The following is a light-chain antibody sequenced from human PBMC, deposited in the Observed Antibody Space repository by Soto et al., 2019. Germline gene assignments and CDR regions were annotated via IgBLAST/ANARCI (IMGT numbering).Light chain of an antibody. J-gene: IGLJ1*01. V-gene: IGLV2-14*03. CDR2: DVS. CDR1: SSDVGAYNY. CDR3: SSYTSGSTYV. Sequence: QSALTQPASVSGSPGQSITISCTGTSSDVGAYNYVSWYQQHPGKAPKLTIYDVSSRPSGVSNRFSGSKSGNTASLTISGLQAEDEADYYCSSYTSGSTYVFGTGTKLTVL.